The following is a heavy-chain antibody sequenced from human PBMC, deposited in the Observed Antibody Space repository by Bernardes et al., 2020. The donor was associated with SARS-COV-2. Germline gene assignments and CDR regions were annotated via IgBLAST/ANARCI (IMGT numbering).Heavy chain of an antibody. CDR3: SRDLSGEKDY. CDR1: VYRFSDYL. V-gene: IGHV3-74*01. CDR2: MNEDGSVR. J-gene: IGHJ4*02. D-gene: IGHD7-27*01. Sequence: GPIRIPYEAAVYRFSDYLIHWVRPAPGQGPVWVSRMNEDGSVRNYADSVQGRFTISRDNAKGTLYLQMNSLRVEDTAMYFCSRDLSGEKDYWGPGTLVTVSS.